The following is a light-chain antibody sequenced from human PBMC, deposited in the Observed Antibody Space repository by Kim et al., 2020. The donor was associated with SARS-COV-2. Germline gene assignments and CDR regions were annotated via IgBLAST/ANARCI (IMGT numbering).Light chain of an antibody. Sequence: GQGVTIPCSGGTSNIRNNLVSWYQHPPGTAPKVLIYKENKRPSGVPGRFSASKSGTSATLAITGLQTGDEGDYYCGTWDDRLDAGVFGGGTQLTVL. CDR3: GTWDDRLDAGV. CDR1: TSNIRNNL. J-gene: IGLJ3*02. CDR2: KEN. V-gene: IGLV1-51*01.